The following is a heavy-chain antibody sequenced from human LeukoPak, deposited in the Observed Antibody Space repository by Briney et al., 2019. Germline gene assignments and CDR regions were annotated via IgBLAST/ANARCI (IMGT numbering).Heavy chain of an antibody. CDR2: IKSKTDGGTT. CDR1: AFTFSNAW. Sequence: GGSLRLSCAASAFTFSNAWMSWVRQAPGKGLEWGGRIKSKTDGGTTDYAAPVKGTFTISRDDSKNTLYLQMNSLKTEDTAVYYCTTDYLDWLLYRDYRGQGTLVTVSS. D-gene: IGHD3-9*01. CDR3: TTDYLDWLLYRDY. J-gene: IGHJ4*02. V-gene: IGHV3-15*01.